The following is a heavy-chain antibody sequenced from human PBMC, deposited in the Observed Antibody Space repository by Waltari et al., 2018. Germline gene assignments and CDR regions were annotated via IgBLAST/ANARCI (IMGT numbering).Heavy chain of an antibody. CDR3: TRGGRDSSWYWRD. D-gene: IGHD6-13*01. CDR1: GLSFSNYW. Sequence: EVQLVESGGGLAQPGGSLRLSCAASGLSFSNYWMTWVRQASGKGPEWVANIKQDGSEKYDMDSVKGRFTISRDNAKNSLYLQMNNLRVEDTAVYYCTRGGRDSSWYWRDWGQGTLVTVSS. V-gene: IGHV3-7*01. J-gene: IGHJ4*02. CDR2: IKQDGSEK.